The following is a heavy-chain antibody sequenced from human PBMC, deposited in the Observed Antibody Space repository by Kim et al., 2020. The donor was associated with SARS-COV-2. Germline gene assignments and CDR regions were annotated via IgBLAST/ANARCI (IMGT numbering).Heavy chain of an antibody. Sequence: SETLSLTCAVYGGSFSGYYWSWIRQPPGKGLEWIGEINHSGSTNYNPSLKSRVTISVDTSKNQFSLKLSSVTAADTAVYYCASGFAVAGTPVPFDYWGQGTLVTVSS. V-gene: IGHV4-34*01. J-gene: IGHJ4*02. CDR3: ASGFAVAGTPVPFDY. CDR1: GGSFSGYY. D-gene: IGHD6-19*01. CDR2: INHSGST.